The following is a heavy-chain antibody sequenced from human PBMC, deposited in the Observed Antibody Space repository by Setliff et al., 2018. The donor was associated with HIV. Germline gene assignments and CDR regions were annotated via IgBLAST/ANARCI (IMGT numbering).Heavy chain of an antibody. V-gene: IGHV3-48*04. CDR2: ISFSGNTI. D-gene: IGHD4-17*01. J-gene: IGHJ6*02. CDR1: GFTFSGYS. CDR3: ARAKIGPYGDSTYYYGLDV. Sequence: GGSLRLSCAASGFTFSGYSMNWVRQAPGKGLEWVAYISFSGNTIYYTDSVKGRFTISRDNAGNSLYLQMNSLRADDTAVYYCARAKIGPYGDSTYYYGLDVWGQGTTVTV.